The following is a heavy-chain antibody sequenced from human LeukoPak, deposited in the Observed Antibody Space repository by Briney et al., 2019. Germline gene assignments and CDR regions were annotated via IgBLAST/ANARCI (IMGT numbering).Heavy chain of an antibody. Sequence: PSETLSLTYTVSGDSISIDSYHWGWIRQPPGKGLEWIGSIHHSGSSYYNPSLKTRVTISIDTSKSQFSLRLSSVTAADTAFYYCAKDGGYKEVADRIKGRGWFDPWGQGTLVTVSS. CDR2: IHHSGSS. J-gene: IGHJ5*02. V-gene: IGHV4-39*07. CDR1: GDSISIDSYH. CDR3: AKDGGYKEVADRIKGRGWFDP. D-gene: IGHD6-19*01.